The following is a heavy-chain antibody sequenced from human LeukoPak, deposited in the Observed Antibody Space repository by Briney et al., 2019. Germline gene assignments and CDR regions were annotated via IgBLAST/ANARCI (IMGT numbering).Heavy chain of an antibody. V-gene: IGHV3-23*01. J-gene: IGHJ5*02. CDR2: ISGSGGST. Sequence: GGSLRLSCAASGFTFSSYAMSWVRQAPGKGLEWVSAISGSGGSTYYADSVKGRFTISRDNSKNTLYLQMNSLRAEDTAVYYCARDKTKQYSSSWYWFDPWGQGTLVTVSS. D-gene: IGHD6-13*01. CDR1: GFTFSSYA. CDR3: ARDKTKQYSSSWYWFDP.